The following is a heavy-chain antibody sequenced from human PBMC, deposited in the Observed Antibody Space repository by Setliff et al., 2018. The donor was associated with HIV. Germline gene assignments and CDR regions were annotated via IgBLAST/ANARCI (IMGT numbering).Heavy chain of an antibody. CDR2: INHSGNT. CDR3: ARGGGFWSGQLDF. V-gene: IGHV4-34*01. CDR1: GGSFMGYY. D-gene: IGHD3-3*01. J-gene: IGHJ4*02. Sequence: SETLSLTCAVYGGSFMGYYWNWIRQPPGKGLEWIGEINHSGNTNPNPSLKSRVTISVDPSKSQFSLRLNSVTAADTAVYYCARGGGFWSGQLDFWAQGTQVTVSS.